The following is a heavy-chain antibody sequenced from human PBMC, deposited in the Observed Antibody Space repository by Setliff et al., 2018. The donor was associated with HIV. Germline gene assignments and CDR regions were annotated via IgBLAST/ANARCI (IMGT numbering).Heavy chain of an antibody. CDR2: IYYTGST. CDR3: ARNRVPSSL. D-gene: IGHD3-10*01. Sequence: PSETLSLTCTVSGGSMSSYYWSWNRQPPGKGLEWIGSIYYTGSTDYNPSLMSRVTISLDTPKNQFSLKLNSVIAADTAVYYCARNRVPSSLWGQGTLVTVSS. J-gene: IGHJ4*02. V-gene: IGHV4-59*01. CDR1: GGSMSSYY.